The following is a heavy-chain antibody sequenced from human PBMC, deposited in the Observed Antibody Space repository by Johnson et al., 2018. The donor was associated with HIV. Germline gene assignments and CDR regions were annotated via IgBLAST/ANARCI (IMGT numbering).Heavy chain of an antibody. J-gene: IGHJ3*02. CDR2: LSYDGSNK. CDR1: GFTFGSYG. D-gene: IGHD6-19*01. V-gene: IGHV3-30*03. CDR3: ARVRRSGWYDNDAFDI. Sequence: QVQLVESGGGVVQPGRSLRLSCAASGFTFGSYGLHWVRQAPGKGLAWVALLSYDGSNKSYTDSVQGRFTISRDNSQNTLYLIMNSLLAEDTAVYYCARVRRSGWYDNDAFDIWGQGTMVTVSS.